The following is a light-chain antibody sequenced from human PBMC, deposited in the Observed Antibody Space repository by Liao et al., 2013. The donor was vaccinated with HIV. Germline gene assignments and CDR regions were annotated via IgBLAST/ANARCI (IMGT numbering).Light chain of an antibody. V-gene: IGLV3-1*01. J-gene: IGLJ1*01. Sequence: SYELTQPPSVSVAPGQTARITCGGDNIGDKSVHWYQQRPGQAPVLVIYQDTKRPSGIPERFSASNSGNTATLTISETQAMDEADYYCQAWDATATGYVFGSGT. CDR3: QAWDATATGYV. CDR1: NIGDKS. CDR2: QDT.